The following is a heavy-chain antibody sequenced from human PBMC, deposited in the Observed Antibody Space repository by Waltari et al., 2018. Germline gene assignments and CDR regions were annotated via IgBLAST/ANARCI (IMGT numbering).Heavy chain of an antibody. J-gene: IGHJ4*02. CDR2: IRYDGSNK. V-gene: IGHV3-30*02. CDR1: GFTFSSYG. Sequence: QVQLVESGGGVVQPGGSLRLSCAASGFTFSSYGMHWVRQAPGKGLEWVAFIRYDGSNKYYADSVKGRFTISRDNSKNTLYLQMNSLRAEDTAVYYCAKSFDTVTRFDYWGQGTLVTVSS. D-gene: IGHD4-17*01. CDR3: AKSFDTVTRFDY.